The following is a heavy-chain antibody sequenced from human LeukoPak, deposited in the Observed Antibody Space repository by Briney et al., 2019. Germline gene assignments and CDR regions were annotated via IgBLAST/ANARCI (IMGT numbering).Heavy chain of an antibody. CDR1: GFTFSSYA. CDR3: ARDVVVPAAYTKGWYYYYYGMDV. J-gene: IGHJ6*02. V-gene: IGHV3-30-3*01. D-gene: IGHD2-2*01. CDR2: ISYGGSNK. Sequence: PGGSLRLSCAASGFTFSSYAMHWVRQAPGKGLEWVAVISYGGSNKYYADSVKGRFTISRDNSKNTLYLQMNSLRAEDTAVYYCARDVVVPAAYTKGWYYYYYGMDVWGQGTTVTVSS.